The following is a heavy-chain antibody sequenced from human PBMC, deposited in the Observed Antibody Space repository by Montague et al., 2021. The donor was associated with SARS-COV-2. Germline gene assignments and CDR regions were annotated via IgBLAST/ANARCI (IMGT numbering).Heavy chain of an antibody. CDR2: IKSKTDGGTT. CDR3: TSQRILLWFGESLYANYYGMDV. J-gene: IGHJ6*02. CDR1: GFTFSNAW. D-gene: IGHD3-10*01. V-gene: IGHV3-15*01. Sequence: SLRLSCAASGFTFSNAWMSWVRQAPGKGLEWVGRIKSKTDGGTTDYAAPVKSRFTISRDDSKNTLYLQMNSLKTEDTAVYYCTSQRILLWFGESLYANYYGMDVWGQGTTVTVSS.